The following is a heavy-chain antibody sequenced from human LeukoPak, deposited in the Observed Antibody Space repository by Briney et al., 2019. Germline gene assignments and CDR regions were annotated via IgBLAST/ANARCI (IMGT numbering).Heavy chain of an antibody. CDR1: GFTFSSYW. Sequence: GESLRLSCAPSGFTFSSYWMTCIGPPTGGGLVGVANIKQDGSEKYYMDSVKGQFTISIDIAKNSLYLQMNSLRAEDTAVYYCARDTGGGYSCYDCWGQGTLVTVSS. V-gene: IGHV3-7*01. CDR3: ARDTGGGYSCYDC. D-gene: IGHD5-18*01. J-gene: IGHJ4*02. CDR2: IKQDGSEK.